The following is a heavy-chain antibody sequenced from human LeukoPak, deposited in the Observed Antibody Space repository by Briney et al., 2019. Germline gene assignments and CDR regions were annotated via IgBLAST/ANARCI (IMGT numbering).Heavy chain of an antibody. CDR2: ISSSSSTI. J-gene: IGHJ3*02. Sequence: QPGGSLRLSCAASGFTFSSNSMNWVRQAPGKGLEWVSYISSSSSTIYYADSVKGRFTISRDNSKNTLYLQMNSLRAEDTAVYYCARDQSRGGWYFDIWGQGTMVTVSS. CDR1: GFTFSSNS. D-gene: IGHD6-19*01. V-gene: IGHV3-48*01. CDR3: ARDQSRGGWYFDI.